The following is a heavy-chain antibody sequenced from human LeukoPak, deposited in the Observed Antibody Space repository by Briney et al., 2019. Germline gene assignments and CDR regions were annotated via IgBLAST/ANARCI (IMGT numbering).Heavy chain of an antibody. CDR3: AKDLRDIAAAGNVDY. CDR1: GFTFSSYG. J-gene: IGHJ4*02. V-gene: IGHV3-30*02. Sequence: GGSLRLSCAASGFTFSSYGMHWVRQAPGKGLEWVAFIRYDGSNKYYADSVKGRFTISRDNSKNTLYLQMNSLSAEDTAVYYCAKDLRDIAAAGNVDYWGQGTLVTVSS. D-gene: IGHD6-13*01. CDR2: IRYDGSNK.